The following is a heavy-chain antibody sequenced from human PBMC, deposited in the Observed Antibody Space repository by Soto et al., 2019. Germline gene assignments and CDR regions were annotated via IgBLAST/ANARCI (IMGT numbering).Heavy chain of an antibody. D-gene: IGHD6-13*01. CDR1: GGSISSGGYS. Sequence: PSETLSLTCAVSGGSISSGGYSWSWIRQPPGKGLEWIGYIYHSGSTNYNPSLKSRVTISVDKSKNQFSLKLSSVTAADTAVYYCARGLATAAGMGWFDPWGQGTLVTVSS. J-gene: IGHJ5*02. CDR2: IYHSGST. V-gene: IGHV4-30-2*01. CDR3: ARGLATAAGMGWFDP.